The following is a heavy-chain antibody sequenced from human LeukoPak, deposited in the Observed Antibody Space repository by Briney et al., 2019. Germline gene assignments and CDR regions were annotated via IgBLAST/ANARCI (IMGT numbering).Heavy chain of an antibody. CDR2: INPNSGGT. J-gene: IGHJ4*02. D-gene: IGHD3-3*01. Sequence: ASVKVSCKASGYTFTGYYMHWVRQAPGQGLEWMGWINPNSGGTNYALKFQGRVTMTRDTSISTAYMELSRLRSDDTAVYYCARDLISDDFWSGTYDYWGQGTLVTVSS. CDR1: GYTFTGYY. V-gene: IGHV1-2*02. CDR3: ARDLISDDFWSGTYDY.